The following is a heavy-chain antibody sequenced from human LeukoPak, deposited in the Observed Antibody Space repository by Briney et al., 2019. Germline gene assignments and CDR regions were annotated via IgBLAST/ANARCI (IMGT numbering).Heavy chain of an antibody. D-gene: IGHD2-21*02. CDR2: INSSGGST. CDR1: GYTFTSYY. CDR3: AGGGGAYCGGDCYGVFHL. J-gene: IGHJ4*02. Sequence: ASVKVSCKASGYTFTSYYMHWVRQAPGQGLEWMGIINSSGGSTSYAQKFQGRVTMTRDMSTSTVYMELSSLRSEDTAVYYCAGGGGAYCGGDCYGVFHLWGQGTLVTVSS. V-gene: IGHV1-46*01.